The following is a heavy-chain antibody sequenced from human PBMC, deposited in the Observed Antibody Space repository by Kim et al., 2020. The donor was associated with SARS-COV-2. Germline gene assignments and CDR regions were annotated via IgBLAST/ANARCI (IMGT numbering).Heavy chain of an antibody. CDR1: GFPFSSYD. CDR2: VSNSGGRT. D-gene: IGHD5-12*01. Sequence: GGSLRLSCAASGFPFSSYDMSWVRQAPGKGLEWVSSVSNSGGRTYYADSVKGRFTISRDNSKNTLFLQMDSLRAEDTAVYYCAKSVGSYEYFDSWGQGTLVTVSS. CDR3: AKSVGSYEYFDS. V-gene: IGHV3-23*01. J-gene: IGHJ4*02.